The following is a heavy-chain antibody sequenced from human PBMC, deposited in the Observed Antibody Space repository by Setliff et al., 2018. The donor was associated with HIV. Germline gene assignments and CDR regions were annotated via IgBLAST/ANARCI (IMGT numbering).Heavy chain of an antibody. CDR1: GFTLGDHH. CDR3: AKTTPSSIRYPYCYYMDV. J-gene: IGHJ6*03. CDR2: ISHSGGTI. D-gene: IGHD6-13*01. V-gene: IGHV3-11*01. Sequence: GGSLRLSCAASGFTLGDHHMNWIRRAPGKGLEWVSYISHSGGTIKYADFVRGRFTISRDIAKSSLYLQMNSLRAEDTAVYYCAKTTPSSIRYPYCYYMDVGGKGTTVT.